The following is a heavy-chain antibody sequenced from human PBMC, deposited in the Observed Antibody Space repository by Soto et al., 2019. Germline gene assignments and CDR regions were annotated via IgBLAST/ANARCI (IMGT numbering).Heavy chain of an antibody. CDR3: ARGITVTKAYYYYDMDV. J-gene: IGHJ6*02. Sequence: GGSLRLSCAASGFTFSDYYMSWVRQAPGKGLEWVSYIRSSGTTIYYADSVKGRFTISRDNAKNSLYLQMNSLRAEDTAMYYCARGITVTKAYYYYDMDVWGQGTTVTVSS. CDR1: GFTFSDYY. D-gene: IGHD4-4*01. V-gene: IGHV3-11*01. CDR2: IRSSGTTI.